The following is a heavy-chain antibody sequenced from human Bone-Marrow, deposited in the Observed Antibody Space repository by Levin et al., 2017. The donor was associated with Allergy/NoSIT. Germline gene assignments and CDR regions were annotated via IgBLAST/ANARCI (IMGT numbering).Heavy chain of an antibody. Sequence: SETLSLTCTVSGASVSSTNCYWSWIRQPPGKGLEWIGYVRYSGTTSYKPSLESRVTISIDTSKTQLSLRLSSVTAADTALYYCARGLEGGPRFGYWGQGTLVTVSS. CDR1: GASVSSTNCY. D-gene: IGHD3-16*01. CDR2: VRYSGTT. V-gene: IGHV4-61*01. CDR3: ARGLEGGPRFGY. J-gene: IGHJ4*02.